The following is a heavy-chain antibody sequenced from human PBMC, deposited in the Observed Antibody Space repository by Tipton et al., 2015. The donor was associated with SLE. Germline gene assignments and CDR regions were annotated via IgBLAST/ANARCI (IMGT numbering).Heavy chain of an antibody. CDR3: ARYIAVVRYFDY. CDR1: GGSVSSGFYY. Sequence: TLSLTCSVSGGSVSSGFYYWSWIRQPAGKGLEWIGRINTSGTTNYNPSLKSRVTISVDTSKNQFSLKLSSVTAADTAVYYCARYIAVVRYFDYWGQGTLVTVSS. J-gene: IGHJ4*02. V-gene: IGHV4-61*02. D-gene: IGHD2-21*01. CDR2: INTSGTT.